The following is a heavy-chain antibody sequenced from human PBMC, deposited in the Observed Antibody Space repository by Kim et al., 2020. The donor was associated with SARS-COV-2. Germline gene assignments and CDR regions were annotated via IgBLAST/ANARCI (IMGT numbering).Heavy chain of an antibody. CDR2: INAGNGNT. J-gene: IGHJ5*02. CDR3: ARSPVDYGDYDRNNWFDP. Sequence: ASVKVSCKASGYTFTSYAMHWVRQAPGQRLEWMGWINAGNGNTKYSQKFQGRVTITRDTPASTAYMELSSLRSEDTAVYYCARSPVDYGDYDRNNWFDPWGPGTLVPVSS. D-gene: IGHD4-17*01. CDR1: GYTFTSYA. V-gene: IGHV1-3*01.